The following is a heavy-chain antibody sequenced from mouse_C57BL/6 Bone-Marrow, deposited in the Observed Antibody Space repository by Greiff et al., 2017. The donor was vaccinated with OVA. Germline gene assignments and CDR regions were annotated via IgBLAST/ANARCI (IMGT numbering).Heavy chain of an antibody. CDR1: GYTFTDYE. CDR2: IDPETGGT. V-gene: IGHV1-15*01. CDR3: TGWEENFDY. Sequence: QVQLKESGAELVRPGASVTLSCKASGYTFTDYEMHWVKQTPVHGLEWIGAIDPETGGTAYNQKFKGKAILTADKSSSTAYMELRSLTSEDSAVYYCTGWEENFDYWGQGTTLTVSS. D-gene: IGHD4-1*01. J-gene: IGHJ2*01.